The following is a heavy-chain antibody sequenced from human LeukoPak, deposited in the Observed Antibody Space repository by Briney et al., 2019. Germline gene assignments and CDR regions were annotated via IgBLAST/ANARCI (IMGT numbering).Heavy chain of an antibody. J-gene: IGHJ4*02. CDR3: ARLRGYDSSGYYLYYFDY. Sequence: SETPSLTCTVSGGSISSYYWSWIRQPPGKGLEWIGYIYYSGSTNYNPSLKSRVTISVDTSKNQFSLKLSSVTAADTAVYYCARLRGYDSSGYYLYYFDYWGQGTLVTVSS. CDR2: IYYSGST. D-gene: IGHD3-22*01. CDR1: GGSISSYY. V-gene: IGHV4-59*08.